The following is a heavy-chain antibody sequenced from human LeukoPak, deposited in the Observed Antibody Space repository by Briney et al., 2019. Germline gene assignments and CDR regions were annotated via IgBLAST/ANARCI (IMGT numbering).Heavy chain of an antibody. CDR3: AKVRGGDGYYYYMDV. Sequence: GGSLRLSCVASGFTLSSYAMAWVRQAPGKGLEWVSLMTISDSTTYYPDAVEGRFTISRDNSKNTLYLQMNSLRAEDTAVYYCAKVRGGDGYYYYMDVWGKGTTVTVSS. CDR2: MTISDSTT. D-gene: IGHD2-21*01. V-gene: IGHV3-23*01. CDR1: GFTLSSYA. J-gene: IGHJ6*03.